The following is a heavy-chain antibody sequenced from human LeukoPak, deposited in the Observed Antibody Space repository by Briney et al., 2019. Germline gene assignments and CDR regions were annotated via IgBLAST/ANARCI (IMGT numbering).Heavy chain of an antibody. V-gene: IGHV3-23*01. D-gene: IGHD3-10*01. CDR1: GFTFSSYA. Sequence: GGALRLSCAASGFTFSSYAMNWVRQAPGKGLEWVSAISGSGGNTYYADSVKGRFTISRDNSKNTLYLQMNSLRAEDTAVYYCAKGTMGRGFGYWGQGTLVTVSS. CDR2: ISGSGGNT. J-gene: IGHJ4*02. CDR3: AKGTMGRGFGY.